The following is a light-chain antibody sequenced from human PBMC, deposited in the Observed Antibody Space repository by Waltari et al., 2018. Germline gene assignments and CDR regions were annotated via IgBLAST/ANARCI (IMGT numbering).Light chain of an antibody. CDR1: SSDVGAYNY. V-gene: IGLV2-11*01. J-gene: IGLJ3*02. CDR3: CSYAGSYTWV. CDR2: DVS. Sequence: QSALTQPRSVSGSPGQSVIISCTGTSSDVGAYNYVSWYQQHPGKAPKLMIYDVSKRPSGVPDRFSGSKSGNTASLTISWLQAEDEADYYCCSYAGSYTWVFGGGTKLTVL.